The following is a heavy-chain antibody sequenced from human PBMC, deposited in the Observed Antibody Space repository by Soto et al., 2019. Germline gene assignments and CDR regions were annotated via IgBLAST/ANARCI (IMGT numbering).Heavy chain of an antibody. J-gene: IGHJ4*02. CDR3: ARGTTVETGNY. Sequence: QVQLVQSGAEVKKPGASVKVSCKASGYTFTSYGINWVRQAPGQGLEWMGWISAYNGKTNYAQKLQGRVTMTTDTSTSRGYRELGRAGYYYTAVYDGARGTTVETGNYWGQGTLVTVSS. CDR2: ISAYNGKT. D-gene: IGHD4-17*01. V-gene: IGHV1-18*01. CDR1: GYTFTSYG.